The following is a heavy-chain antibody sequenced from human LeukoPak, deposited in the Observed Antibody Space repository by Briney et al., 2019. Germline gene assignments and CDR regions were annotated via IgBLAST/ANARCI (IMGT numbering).Heavy chain of an antibody. CDR2: IYYSGST. CDR3: ARGAVGYDFWSGYYPLEYYFDY. Sequence: SETLSLTCTASGGSISSSSYYWGWIRQPPGKGLEWIGSIYYSGSTYYNPSLKSRVTISVDTSKNQFSLKLSSVTAADTAVYYCARGAVGYDFWSGYYPLEYYFDYWGQGTLVTVSS. V-gene: IGHV4-39*01. D-gene: IGHD3-3*01. CDR1: GGSISSSSYY. J-gene: IGHJ4*02.